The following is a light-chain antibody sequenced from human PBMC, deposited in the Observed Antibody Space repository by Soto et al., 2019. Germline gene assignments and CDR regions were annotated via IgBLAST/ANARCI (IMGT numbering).Light chain of an antibody. V-gene: IGKV4-1*01. Sequence: DIVMTQSPDSLAVSLGERASINCKSSQNVLYSSNNKNYLAGYQQKPGQPPKLLIYWASTRESGVPDRFSGSGSGTDFTLTISSLQAEDVAVYFCQQYYATPYTFGQGTNLEIK. CDR2: WAS. CDR1: QNVLYSSNNKNY. CDR3: QQYYATPYT. J-gene: IGKJ2*01.